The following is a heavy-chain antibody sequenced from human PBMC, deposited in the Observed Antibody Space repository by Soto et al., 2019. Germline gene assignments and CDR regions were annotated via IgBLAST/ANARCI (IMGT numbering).Heavy chain of an antibody. D-gene: IGHD6-13*01. CDR1: GYSFTSNW. CDR2: IYPGDSDT. CDR3: ARLAGTVLGTITLSPSGYFDD. Sequence: PGESLKISCKTSGYSFTSNWIGWVRQMPGKGLEWMGIIYPGDSDTRYSPSFQGQVSISADKSISTAYLQWSSLKASDTAMYYCARLAGTVLGTITLSPSGYFDDWGQGTLVTVSS. J-gene: IGHJ4*02. V-gene: IGHV5-51*01.